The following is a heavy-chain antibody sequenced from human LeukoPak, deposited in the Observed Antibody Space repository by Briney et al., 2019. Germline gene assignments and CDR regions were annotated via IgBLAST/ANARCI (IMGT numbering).Heavy chain of an antibody. D-gene: IGHD6-13*01. V-gene: IGHV3-7*03. J-gene: IGHJ6*02. CDR2: IKQDGSEK. CDR1: GFTFSSYA. Sequence: PGGSLRLSCAASGFTFSSYAMSWVRQAPGKGLEWVANIKQDGSEKYYVDSVKGRFTISRDNAKNSLYLQMNSLRAEDTAVYYCAREGGQQLILSYYYYYYGMDVWGQGTTVTVSS. CDR3: AREGGQQLILSYYYYYYGMDV.